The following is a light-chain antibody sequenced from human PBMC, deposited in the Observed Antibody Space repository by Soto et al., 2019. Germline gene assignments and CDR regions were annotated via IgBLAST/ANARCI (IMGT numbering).Light chain of an antibody. Sequence: HSALTQPRSVSGSPGQSVTISCTGTSSDVGGYNYVSWYQQHPGKAPKLMIYDVTKRPSGAPDRFSGSKSGNTASLTISGLQADDEADYYCLSYAGSSTRVFGTGTKVTVL. CDR2: DVT. CDR1: SSDVGGYNY. CDR3: LSYAGSSTRV. J-gene: IGLJ1*01. V-gene: IGLV2-11*01.